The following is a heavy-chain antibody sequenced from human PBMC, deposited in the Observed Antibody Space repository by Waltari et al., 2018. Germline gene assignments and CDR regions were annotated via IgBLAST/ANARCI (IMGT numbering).Heavy chain of an antibody. D-gene: IGHD6-19*01. CDR3: ARVGYSSGWYDARRGGKRNYFDY. CDR2: INHSGST. Sequence: QVQLQQWGAGLLKPSETLSLTCAVYGGSFSGYYWSWIRHTPGKAREWVGEINHSGSTNYNPSLKSRVTISVDTSKNQFSLKLSSVTAADTAVYYCARVGYSSGWYDARRGGKRNYFDYWGQGTLVTVSS. CDR1: GGSFSGYY. J-gene: IGHJ4*02. V-gene: IGHV4-34*01.